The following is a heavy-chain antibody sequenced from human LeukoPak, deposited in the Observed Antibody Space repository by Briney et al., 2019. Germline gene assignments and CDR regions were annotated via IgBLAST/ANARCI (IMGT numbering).Heavy chain of an antibody. CDR1: GYTFTSYG. D-gene: IGHD3-22*01. CDR2: ISAYNGNT. J-gene: IGHJ4*02. Sequence: GASVKVSCKASGYTFTSYGISWVRQAPGQGLEWMGWISAYNGNTNYAQKLQGRVTMTTDTSTSTAYMELRSLRSDDTAVYYCARDQEERNYYDSSGYYYTPFDYWGQGTLVTVSS. CDR3: ARDQEERNYYDSSGYYYTPFDY. V-gene: IGHV1-18*01.